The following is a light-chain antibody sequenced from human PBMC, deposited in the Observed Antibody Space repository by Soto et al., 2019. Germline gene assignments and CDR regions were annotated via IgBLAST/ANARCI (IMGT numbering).Light chain of an antibody. CDR2: DVS. Sequence: QSALTQPRSVLGSPGQSVTISCTGTSSDVGGYNYVSWYQQHPGKAPKLMIYDVSKRPSGVPDRSSGHKSGNTASLPISGLQAEDEANYYCCSYAGSYTLYVFGPGTKVTVL. V-gene: IGLV2-11*01. CDR1: SSDVGGYNY. CDR3: CSYAGSYTLYV. J-gene: IGLJ1*01.